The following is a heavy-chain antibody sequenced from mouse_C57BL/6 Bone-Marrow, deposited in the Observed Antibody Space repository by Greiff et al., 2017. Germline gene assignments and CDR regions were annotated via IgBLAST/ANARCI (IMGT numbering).Heavy chain of an antibody. J-gene: IGHJ2*01. CDR2: IYPRSGNT. D-gene: IGHD1-1*01. CDR1: GYTFTSYG. CDR3: ARGGRITTVVEYYFDY. V-gene: IGHV1-81*01. Sequence: VQLQQSGAELARPGASVKLSCKASGYTFTSYGISWVKQRTGQGLEWIGEIYPRSGNTYYNEKFKGKATLTADKSSSTAYMELRSLTSEDSAVYFCARGGRITTVVEYYFDYWGQGTTLTVSS.